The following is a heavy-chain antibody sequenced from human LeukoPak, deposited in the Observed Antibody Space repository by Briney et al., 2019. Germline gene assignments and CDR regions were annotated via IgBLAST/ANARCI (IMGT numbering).Heavy chain of an antibody. CDR1: GFTFSSYE. Sequence: RGSLRLSCAASGFTFSSYEMNWVRQAPGKGLEWVSYISSSGSTIYYADSVKGRFTISRDNAKNSLYLQMNSLRAEDTAVYYCARDPSSGWHNDTFDIWGQGTMVTVSS. J-gene: IGHJ3*02. CDR3: ARDPSSGWHNDTFDI. V-gene: IGHV3-48*03. CDR2: ISSSGSTI. D-gene: IGHD6-19*01.